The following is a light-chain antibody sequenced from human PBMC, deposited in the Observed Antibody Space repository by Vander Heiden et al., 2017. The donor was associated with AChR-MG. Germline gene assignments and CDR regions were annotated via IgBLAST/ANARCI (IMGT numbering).Light chain of an antibody. V-gene: IGLV1-44*01. CDR1: NSNVVSNT. CDR2: SNG. CDR3: SAWDGSLNGFV. J-gene: IGLJ1*01. Sequence: QSVLTQPPSASGAPGQRVTISCSGSNSNVVSNTVSWYQQLPGKAPKLLIYSNGQRPSGVPDRFSGSKSGTSASLAISGLQSEAEADYYCSAWDGSLNGFVFGTGTKVTVL.